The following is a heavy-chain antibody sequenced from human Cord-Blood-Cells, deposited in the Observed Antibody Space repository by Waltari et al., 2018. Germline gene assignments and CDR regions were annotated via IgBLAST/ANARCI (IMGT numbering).Heavy chain of an antibody. CDR1: GVTFRACA. V-gene: IGHV3-73*02. CDR3: TRAYDFWSGPDYGMDV. J-gene: IGHJ6*02. D-gene: IGHD3-3*01. Sequence: EVQLVESGGGVVQPGVALTLSCAASGVTFRACAMPWVRQASGKGLGWVGRIRSKANSYATAYAASVKGSFTISRDDSKNTAYLQMNSLKTEDTAVYYCTRAYDFWSGPDYGMDVWGQGTTVTVSS. CDR2: IRSKANSYAT.